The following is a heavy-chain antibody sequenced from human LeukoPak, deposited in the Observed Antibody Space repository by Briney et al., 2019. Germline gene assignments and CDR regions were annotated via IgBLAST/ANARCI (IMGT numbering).Heavy chain of an antibody. J-gene: IGHJ5*02. CDR2: MNPNSGNT. CDR3: ARAENDYTKFAP. CDR1: GYTFTSYD. Sequence: GASVKVSCKASGYTFTSYDINWVRQATGQGLGWMGWMNPNSGNTGYAQKFQGRVTMTRNTSISTAYMELSSLRSEDSAVYYCARAENDYTKFAPWGQGTLVTVPS. V-gene: IGHV1-8*01. D-gene: IGHD4-11*01.